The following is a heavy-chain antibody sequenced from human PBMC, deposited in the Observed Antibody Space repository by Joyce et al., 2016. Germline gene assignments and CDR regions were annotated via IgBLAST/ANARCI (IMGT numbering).Heavy chain of an antibody. CDR2: TYDSGSN. J-gene: IGHJ4*02. V-gene: IGHV4-39*07. Sequence: QLQLQESGPGLVKPSETLSLTCTVSGDSISSSRYFWGWIRQSPGKDLEWIGRTYDSGSNYYNPSLKSRVTISVDTSKNQFSLKLSSVTAADTAVYYCARDVLMVRGPLGYWGQGTLVTVSS. CDR1: GDSISSSRYF. D-gene: IGHD3-10*01. CDR3: ARDVLMVRGPLGY.